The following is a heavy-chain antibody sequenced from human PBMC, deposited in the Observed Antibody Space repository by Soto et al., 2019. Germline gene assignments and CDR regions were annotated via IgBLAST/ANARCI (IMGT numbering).Heavy chain of an antibody. CDR3: AREYPNAYYFDY. V-gene: IGHV3-66*01. J-gene: IGHJ4*02. Sequence: GSLRLSCAASGFTVSSNYMSWVRQAPGKGLEWVSVIYSGGSTYYADSVKGRFTISRDNSKNTLYLQMNSLRAEDTAVYYCAREYPNAYYFDYWGQGTLVTVSS. CDR1: GFTVSSNY. CDR2: IYSGGST.